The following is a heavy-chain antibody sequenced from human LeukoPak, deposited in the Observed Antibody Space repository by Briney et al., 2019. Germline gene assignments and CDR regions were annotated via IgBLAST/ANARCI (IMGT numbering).Heavy chain of an antibody. V-gene: IGHV1-69*13. J-gene: IGHJ6*02. CDR2: IIPIFGTA. CDR1: GNSISNYA. Sequence: SVKFSCQASGNSISNYAVSWVRQAPGQGFEWMGGIIPIFGTADYAQKFQGRVTITADQSTSTTYMALSSLKSEDTATYYCTTRACHAGGCSSSFYYYYGLHFWGQGTTVSVSS. D-gene: IGHD3-16*01. CDR3: TTRACHAGGCSSSFYYYYGLHF.